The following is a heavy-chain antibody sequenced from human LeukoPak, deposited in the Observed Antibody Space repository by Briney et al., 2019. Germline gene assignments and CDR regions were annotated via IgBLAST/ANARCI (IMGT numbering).Heavy chain of an antibody. CDR2: IYPGDSDT. D-gene: IGHD4-17*01. CDR1: GYSFTSYW. Sequence: GESLQISCKGSGYSFTSYWIGWVRQMPGKGLEWMGIIYPGDSDTRYSPSFQGQVTISADKSISTAYLQWSSLKASDTAMYYCARGIDDYGDSEYYFDYWGQGTLVTVSS. J-gene: IGHJ4*02. V-gene: IGHV5-51*01. CDR3: ARGIDDYGDSEYYFDY.